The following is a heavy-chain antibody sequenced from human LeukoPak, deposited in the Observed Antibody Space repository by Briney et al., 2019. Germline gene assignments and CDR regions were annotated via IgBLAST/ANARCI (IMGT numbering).Heavy chain of an antibody. J-gene: IGHJ3*02. Sequence: ASVKVSCKASGYTFTSYDINWVRQATGQGLEWMGWMNPNSGNTGYAQKFQGRVTMTKNTSISTAYMELSSLRSEDTAVYYCANHNGSYFYAFDIWGQGTMVTVSS. D-gene: IGHD1-26*01. CDR3: ANHNGSYFYAFDI. CDR1: GYTFTSYD. CDR2: MNPNSGNT. V-gene: IGHV1-8*01.